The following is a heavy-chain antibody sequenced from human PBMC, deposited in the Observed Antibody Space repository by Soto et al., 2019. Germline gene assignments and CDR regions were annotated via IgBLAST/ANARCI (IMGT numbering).Heavy chain of an antibody. CDR3: AGDSLAAAAGNNWFDP. Sequence: PSETLSLTCAVSGGSISSSNWWSWVRQPPGKGLEWIGEIYHSGSTNYNPSLKSRVTISVDKSKNQFSLKLSSVTAADTAVYYCAGDSLAAAAGNNWFDPWGQGTLVTVSS. V-gene: IGHV4-4*02. D-gene: IGHD6-13*01. CDR1: GGSISSSNW. CDR2: IYHSGST. J-gene: IGHJ5*02.